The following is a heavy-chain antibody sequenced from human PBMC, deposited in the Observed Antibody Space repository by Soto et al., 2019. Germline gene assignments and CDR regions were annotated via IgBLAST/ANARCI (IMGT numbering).Heavy chain of an antibody. Sequence: SQTLSLTCAISGDSVSSSSAAWNWIRQSPSRGLEWLGRIYYRSKWYNDYAVSVKSRITINPDTSKNQFSLQLNSVTPEDTAVYYCARDKGSIVGATMFDYWGQGTLVTVSS. CDR3: ARDKGSIVGATMFDY. J-gene: IGHJ4*02. D-gene: IGHD1-26*01. CDR1: GDSVSSSSAA. V-gene: IGHV6-1*01. CDR2: IYYRSKWYN.